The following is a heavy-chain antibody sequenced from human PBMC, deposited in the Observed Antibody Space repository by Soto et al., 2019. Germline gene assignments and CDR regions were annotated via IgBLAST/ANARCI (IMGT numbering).Heavy chain of an antibody. CDR2: INPSGGST. D-gene: IGHD6-13*01. CDR3: ARVLGYNSSWWRHTAFDI. Sequence: GASVKVSCKASGYTFTSYYMHWVRQAPGQGLEWMGIINPSGGSTSYAQKFQGRVTMTTDTSTSTAYMELRSLRSDDTAVYYCARVLGYNSSWWRHTAFDIWGQGTMVTVSS. V-gene: IGHV1-46*01. J-gene: IGHJ3*02. CDR1: GYTFTSYY.